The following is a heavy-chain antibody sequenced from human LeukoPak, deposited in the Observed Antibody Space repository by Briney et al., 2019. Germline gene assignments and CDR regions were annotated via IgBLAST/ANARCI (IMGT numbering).Heavy chain of an antibody. CDR3: ARDRARIAVAGTGAFDI. CDR2: IIPIFGTA. J-gene: IGHJ3*02. Sequence: SVKVSCKASGGTFSSYAISWVRQAPGQGLEWMGRIIPIFGTANYAQKFQGRITITTDESTSTAYMELSSLRSEDTAVYYCARDRARIAVAGTGAFDIWGQGTMVTVSS. CDR1: GGTFSSYA. D-gene: IGHD6-19*01. V-gene: IGHV1-69*05.